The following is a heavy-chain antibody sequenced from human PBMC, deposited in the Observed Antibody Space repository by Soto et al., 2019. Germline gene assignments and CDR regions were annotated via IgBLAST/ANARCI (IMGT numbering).Heavy chain of an antibody. Sequence: QVQLVQSGADVKKPAASVKLSCKASGYTFMHYDIGWVRQAPGQGPEWLGRISPSTGKADYPQKFQGRVTMTTDTSTTTAYMEMRSLRPDDTAVYYCARDQTKWLNEAYDLWGQGTMVTVSS. CDR1: GYTFMHYD. D-gene: IGHD2-8*01. J-gene: IGHJ3*01. V-gene: IGHV1-18*01. CDR2: ISPSTGKA. CDR3: ARDQTKWLNEAYDL.